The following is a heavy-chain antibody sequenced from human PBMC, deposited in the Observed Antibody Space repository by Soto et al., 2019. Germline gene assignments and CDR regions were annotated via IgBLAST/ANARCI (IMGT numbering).Heavy chain of an antibody. Sequence: VGSLRLSCAASGFTFSSYAMSWVRQAPGKGLEWVSAISGSGGSTYYADSVKGRFTISRDNSKNTLYLQMNSLRAEDTAVYYCAKGGEYSSSCFDYWGQGTLVTVSS. J-gene: IGHJ4*02. CDR2: ISGSGGST. CDR1: GFTFSSYA. CDR3: AKGGEYSSSCFDY. V-gene: IGHV3-23*01. D-gene: IGHD6-13*01.